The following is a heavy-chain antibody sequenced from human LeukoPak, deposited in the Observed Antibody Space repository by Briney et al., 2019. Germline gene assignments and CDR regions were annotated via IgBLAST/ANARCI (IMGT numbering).Heavy chain of an antibody. V-gene: IGHV1-2*02. Sequence: ASVKVSCKASGYTFTGYYMHWVRQAPGQGLEWMGWINPNSGGTNYAQKFQGRVTMTRDTSISTACMELSRLRSDDTAVYYCARKRITMIVVVMDFDYWGQGTLVTVSS. CDR2: INPNSGGT. D-gene: IGHD3-22*01. J-gene: IGHJ4*02. CDR3: ARKRITMIVVVMDFDY. CDR1: GYTFTGYY.